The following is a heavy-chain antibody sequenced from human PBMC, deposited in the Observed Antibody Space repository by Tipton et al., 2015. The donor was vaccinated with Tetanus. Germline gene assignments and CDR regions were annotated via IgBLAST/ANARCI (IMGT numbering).Heavy chain of an antibody. CDR1: GFTFSSYS. CDR2: ISSSSSYI. J-gene: IGHJ4*02. V-gene: IGHV3-21*01. D-gene: IGHD6-19*01. Sequence: SLRLSCAASGFTFSSYSMNWVRQAPGKGLEWVSSISSSSSYIYYADSVKGRFTISRDNAKNSLYLQMNSLRAEDTAVYYCAREDLGSSGWVLIDYWGQGTLVTVSS. CDR3: AREDLGSSGWVLIDY.